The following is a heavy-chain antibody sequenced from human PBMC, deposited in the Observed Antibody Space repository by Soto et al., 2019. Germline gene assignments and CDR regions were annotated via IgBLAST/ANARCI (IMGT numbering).Heavy chain of an antibody. CDR3: ARRPRITMVRGPLNWFDP. V-gene: IGHV3-7*01. Sequence: GGSLRLSCAASGFTFSSYWMSWVRQAPGKGLEWVANIKQDGSEKFYVDSVKGRFTISRDNAKNSLYLQMNSLRAEDTAVYYCARRPRITMVRGPLNWFDPWGQGTLVTVSS. D-gene: IGHD3-10*01. J-gene: IGHJ5*02. CDR1: GFTFSSYW. CDR2: IKQDGSEK.